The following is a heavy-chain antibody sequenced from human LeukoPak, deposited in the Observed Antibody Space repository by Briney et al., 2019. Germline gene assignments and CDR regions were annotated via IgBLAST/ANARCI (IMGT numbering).Heavy chain of an antibody. CDR3: ATSTEAAGSD. V-gene: IGHV3-23*01. Sequence: GGSLRLSCAASGFTFSSYAMSWVRQAPGKGLEGVSTINGGGVNTHYADSVGGRFTISRANAENSLYLQMNSLRAEDTAVYYCATSTEAAGSDWGQGTLVTVSS. D-gene: IGHD6-13*01. CDR2: INGGGVNT. J-gene: IGHJ4*02. CDR1: GFTFSSYA.